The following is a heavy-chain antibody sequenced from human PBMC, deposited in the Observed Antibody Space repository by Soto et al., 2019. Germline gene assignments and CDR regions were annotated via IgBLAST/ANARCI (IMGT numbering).Heavy chain of an antibody. CDR2: ISAYNGNT. D-gene: IGHD6-13*01. J-gene: IGHJ6*02. CDR3: ARDQVAAAGTSLVPMDV. CDR1: GYTFTSYG. V-gene: IGHV1-18*01. Sequence: ASVKVSCKASGYTFTSYGISWVRQAPGQGLEWMGWISAYNGNTNYAQKLQGRVTMTTDTSTSTAYMELRSLRSDDTAVYYCARDQVAAAGTSLVPMDVWGQGTTVTVSS.